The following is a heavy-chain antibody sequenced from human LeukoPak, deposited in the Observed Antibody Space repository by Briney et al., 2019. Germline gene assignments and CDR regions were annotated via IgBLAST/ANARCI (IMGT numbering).Heavy chain of an antibody. D-gene: IGHD5-18*01. CDR1: GFTFSSYA. V-gene: IGHV3-30-3*01. J-gene: IGHJ4*02. CDR3: ARDRRTKYSYGEIDY. Sequence: GGSLRLSCAASGFTFSSYAMHWVRQAPGKGLEWVAVISYDGSNKYYADSVKGRFTISRDNSKNTLYLQMNSLRAEDTAVYYCARDRRTKYSYGEIDYWGQGTLVTVSS. CDR2: ISYDGSNK.